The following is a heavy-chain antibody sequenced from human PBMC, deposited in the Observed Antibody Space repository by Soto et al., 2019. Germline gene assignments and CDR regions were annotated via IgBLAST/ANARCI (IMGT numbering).Heavy chain of an antibody. V-gene: IGHV1-18*04. CDR1: GYTFTSYG. D-gene: IGHD2-15*01. Sequence: ASVKVSCKASGYTFTSYGISWVRQAPGQGLEWMGWISAYNGNTNYAQKLQGRVTMTTDTSTSTAYMELRSLRSDDTAVYYCARDGALGPARYCSGGSCYEEGTDYRGQGTLVTVSS. CDR3: ARDGALGPARYCSGGSCYEEGTDY. J-gene: IGHJ4*02. CDR2: ISAYNGNT.